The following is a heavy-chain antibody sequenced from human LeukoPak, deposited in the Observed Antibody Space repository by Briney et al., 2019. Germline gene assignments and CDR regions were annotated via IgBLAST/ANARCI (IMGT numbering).Heavy chain of an antibody. D-gene: IGHD6-13*01. CDR2: ISYSGNT. CDR1: GGSLSSYY. J-gene: IGHJ4*02. Sequence: SETLSLTCTVSGGSLSSYYWSWIRQPPGKGREWIGYISYSGNTNYNPSLKSRVTISVDTSKNQFSLKLSSVTAADTAVYYCARQGGYIAPLALWGQGTLVTVSA. CDR3: ARQGGYIAPLAL. V-gene: IGHV4-59*08.